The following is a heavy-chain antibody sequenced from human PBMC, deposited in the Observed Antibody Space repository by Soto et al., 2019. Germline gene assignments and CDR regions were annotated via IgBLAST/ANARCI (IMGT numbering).Heavy chain of an antibody. J-gene: IGHJ4*02. Sequence: LRLSCVASGLTFGSRAMSWVRQSPGGGLEWVSTITDTGGDAKYADSVRGRLAISRDNSKNTLYLQMSALRAEASATYXXVRGXKDSYPGSRIFGFWGRGTLVTVSS. CDR1: GLTFGSRA. V-gene: IGHV3-23*01. D-gene: IGHD3-10*01. CDR2: ITDTGGDA. CDR3: VRGXKDSYPGSRIFGF.